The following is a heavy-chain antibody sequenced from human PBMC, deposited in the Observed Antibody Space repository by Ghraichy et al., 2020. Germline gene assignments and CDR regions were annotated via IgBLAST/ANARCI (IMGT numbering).Heavy chain of an antibody. Sequence: GGSLRLSCVASGITFNNYAMTWVRQAPGKGLEWVSTIGSSGGNKYYADSVKGRFTISRDNAKNTLYLQMNSLSVEDTAVYFCAKGRSTTNHYDYWGQGTLVTVSS. J-gene: IGHJ4*02. CDR2: IGSSGGNK. V-gene: IGHV3-23*01. D-gene: IGHD2/OR15-2a*01. CDR3: AKGRSTTNHYDY. CDR1: GITFNNYA.